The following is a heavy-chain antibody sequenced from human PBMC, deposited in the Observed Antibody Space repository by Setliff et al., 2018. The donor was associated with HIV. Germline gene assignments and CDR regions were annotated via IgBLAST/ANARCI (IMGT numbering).Heavy chain of an antibody. CDR2: VYYSGSA. CDR1: GGSVSDTSYY. CDR3: ARGGRDVYNYEY. Sequence: SETLSLTCTVSGGSVSDTSYYWGWIRQPPGKGLEWLANVYYSGSATYNPSLTGRVGISVDTSKSQFSLKMTSVTAADTAVYYCARGGRDVYNYEYWGQGTLVTVSS. J-gene: IGHJ4*02. V-gene: IGHV4-39*07. D-gene: IGHD5-12*01.